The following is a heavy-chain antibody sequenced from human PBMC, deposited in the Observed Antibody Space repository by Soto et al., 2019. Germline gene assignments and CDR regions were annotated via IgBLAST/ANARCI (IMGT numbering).Heavy chain of an antibody. CDR2: IIPILGIA. CDR1: GGTFSSYT. V-gene: IGHV1-69*02. D-gene: IGHD2-15*01. Sequence: QVQLVQSGAEVKKPGSSVKVSCKASGGTFSSYTISWVRQAPGQGLEWMGRIIPILGIANYAQKFQGRVTITADKSTSTAYMELSSLRSEDTAVYYCARGEGYCSGGSCHTPQDLDYWGQGTLVTVSS. CDR3: ARGEGYCSGGSCHTPQDLDY. J-gene: IGHJ4*02.